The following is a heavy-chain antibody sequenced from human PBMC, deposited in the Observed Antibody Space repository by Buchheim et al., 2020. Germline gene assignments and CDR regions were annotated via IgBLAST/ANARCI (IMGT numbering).Heavy chain of an antibody. D-gene: IGHD2-2*01. CDR1: GGSISSSSYY. V-gene: IGHV4-39*01. CDR2: IYYSGST. J-gene: IGHJ6*03. CDR3: ARAIYCSSTSCLRRGYYYYYMDV. Sequence: QLQLQESGPGLVKPSETLSLTCTVSGGSISSSSYYWGWIRQPPGKGLEWIGSIYYSGSTYYNPSLKSRVTISVDTSKNQFSLKLSSVTAAVTAVYYCARAIYCSSTSCLRRGYYYYYMDVWGKGTT.